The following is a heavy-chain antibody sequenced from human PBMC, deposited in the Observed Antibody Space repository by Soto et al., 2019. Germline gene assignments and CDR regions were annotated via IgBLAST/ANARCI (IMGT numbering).Heavy chain of an antibody. V-gene: IGHV3-53*01. CDR2: FYSDDTT. CDR1: GFTFTNNY. J-gene: IGHJ4*02. Sequence: EVRLVESGGGLIQPGGSLRLSCAASGFTFTNNYMNWVRQAPGKGLEWVSLFYSDDTTYYADSVKGRFTISRDTSKNTLYLQMNSLRAEDTAVYYCARGLGRGHYDSSGYFHLDFWGQGTLVTVSS. D-gene: IGHD3-22*01. CDR3: ARGLGRGHYDSSGYFHLDF.